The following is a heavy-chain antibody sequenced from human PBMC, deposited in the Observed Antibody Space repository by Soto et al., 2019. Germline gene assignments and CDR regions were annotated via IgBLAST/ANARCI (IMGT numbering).Heavy chain of an antibody. Sequence: QVQLVQSGAEVKKPGSSVKVSCKASVGTFSSYTISWVRQAPGQGLEWLGSIIPILGIPNYAQKIQGRVTITADKSTSTADMELSSLTSEDTAVYYGARAVAGAGKTSYGFEIWGQGTRVTVSS. D-gene: IGHD6-19*01. CDR1: VGTFSSYT. CDR2: IIPILGIP. J-gene: IGHJ3*02. V-gene: IGHV1-69*02. CDR3: ARAVAGAGKTSYGFEI.